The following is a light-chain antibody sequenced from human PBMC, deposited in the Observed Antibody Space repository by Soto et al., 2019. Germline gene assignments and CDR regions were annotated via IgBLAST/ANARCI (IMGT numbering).Light chain of an antibody. CDR2: GAS. V-gene: IGKV3-15*01. CDR3: QQYNNWPPYT. CDR1: QSVNNN. J-gene: IGKJ2*01. Sequence: EIVMTQSPATLSVSPGERATLSCRASQSVNNNLAWYQQKPGQAPRLLIYGASTRATGVPARFSGSGSGTEFTLTISSLQSEDFAVYYCQQYNNWPPYTFGQGTKVDIK.